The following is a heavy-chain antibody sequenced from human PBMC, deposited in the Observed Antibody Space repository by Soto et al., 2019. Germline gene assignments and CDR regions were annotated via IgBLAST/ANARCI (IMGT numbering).Heavy chain of an antibody. Sequence: GASVKVSCKASGGTFSSYAISWVRQAPGQGLEWMGGIIPIFGTANYAQKFQGRVTITADESTSTAYMELSSLRSEDTAVYYCARNPLKWNDYYYYGMDVWGQGTTVTVSS. J-gene: IGHJ6*02. CDR2: IIPIFGTA. CDR1: GGTFSSYA. V-gene: IGHV1-69*13. CDR3: ARNPLKWNDYYYYGMDV. D-gene: IGHD1-1*01.